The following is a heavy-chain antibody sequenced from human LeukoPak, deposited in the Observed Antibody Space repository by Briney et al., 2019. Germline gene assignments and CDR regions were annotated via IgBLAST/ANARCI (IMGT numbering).Heavy chain of an antibody. Sequence: PSETLSLTCTVSGGSISTYYWSWTRQPPGKGLEWLGYIYDSGSTNYNPSLKSRVTISIDTSKNQISLKLSSVTAADTAVYYCARVGRYSDWYRDAFDIWGQGTMVTVSS. J-gene: IGHJ3*02. CDR2: IYDSGST. CDR1: GGSISTYY. D-gene: IGHD3-9*01. V-gene: IGHV4-59*01. CDR3: ARVGRYSDWYRDAFDI.